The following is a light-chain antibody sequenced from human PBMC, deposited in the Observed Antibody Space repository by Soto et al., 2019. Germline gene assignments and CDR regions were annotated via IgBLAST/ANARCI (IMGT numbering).Light chain of an antibody. CDR3: QQSYSTPRT. CDR2: TAS. J-gene: IGKJ1*01. V-gene: IGKV1-39*01. Sequence: DIQMTQSPSSLSASDGDRVTITCRASQSISNYLNWYQQKPGKAPKLLIYTASSLQSVVPSRFSGSGSGTDFTLTISSLQPEDFATYYCQQSYSTPRTFGQGTKVEIK. CDR1: QSISNY.